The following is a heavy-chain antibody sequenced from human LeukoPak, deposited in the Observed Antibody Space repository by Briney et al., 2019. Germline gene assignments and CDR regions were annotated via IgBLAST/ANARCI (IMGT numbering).Heavy chain of an antibody. CDR3: ARRMAYYYDSSGYKDDY. CDR1: GGSFSGYY. CDR2: INNSGST. Sequence: PSETLSLTCAVYGGSFSGYYWSWLRQPPGKGREWIGEINNSGSTNYNPSLKSRVTISVDTSKNQFPLKLSSVTAADTAVYYCARRMAYYYDSSGYKDDYWGQGTLVTVSS. J-gene: IGHJ4*02. D-gene: IGHD3-22*01. V-gene: IGHV4-34*01.